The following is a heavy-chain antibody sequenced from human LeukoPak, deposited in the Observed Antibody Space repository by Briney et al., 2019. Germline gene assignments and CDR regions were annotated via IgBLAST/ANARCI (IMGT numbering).Heavy chain of an antibody. CDR1: GGSISSGSYY. V-gene: IGHV4-61*02. Sequence: SQTLSLTCTVSGGSISSGSYYWSWIRQPAGKGLEWIGRIYTSGSTNYNPSLKSRVTISVDTSKNQFSLKLSSVTAADTAVYYCARGPGAARPLPSYVWGKGTTVTVSS. CDR2: IYTSGST. CDR3: ARGPGAARPLPSYV. J-gene: IGHJ6*04. D-gene: IGHD6-6*01.